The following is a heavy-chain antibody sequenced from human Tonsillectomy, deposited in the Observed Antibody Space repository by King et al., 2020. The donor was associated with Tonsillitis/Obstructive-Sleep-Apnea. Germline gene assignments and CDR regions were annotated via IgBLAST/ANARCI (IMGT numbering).Heavy chain of an antibody. CDR1: GGTFSNYA. CDR2: IIPILGIA. J-gene: IGHJ6*03. CDR3: ARGRCSSTSCPALYYYMDV. D-gene: IGHD2-2*01. Sequence: QLVQSGAEVKKPGSSVKVSCKASGGTFSNYAISWVRQAPGQGLEWMGRIIPILGIANYAQKFQGRVTITADKSTSTAYMELSSLRSEDTAVYYCARGRCSSTSCPALYYYMDVWGKGTTVTVSS. V-gene: IGHV1-69*04.